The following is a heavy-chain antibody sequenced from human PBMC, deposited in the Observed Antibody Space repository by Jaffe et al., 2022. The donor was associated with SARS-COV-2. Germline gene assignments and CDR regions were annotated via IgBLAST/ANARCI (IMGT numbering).Heavy chain of an antibody. CDR3: ARDRGDYGSGSFPEPRQYGMDV. D-gene: IGHD3-10*01. V-gene: IGHV3-53*01. J-gene: IGHJ6*02. CDR1: GFTVSSNY. CDR2: IYSGGST. Sequence: EVQLVESGGGLIQPGGSLRLSCAASGFTVSSNYMSWVRQAPGKGLEWVSVIYSGGSTYYADSVKGRFTISRDNSKNTLYLQMNSLRAEDTAVYYCARDRGDYGSGSFPEPRQYGMDVWGQGTTVTVSS.